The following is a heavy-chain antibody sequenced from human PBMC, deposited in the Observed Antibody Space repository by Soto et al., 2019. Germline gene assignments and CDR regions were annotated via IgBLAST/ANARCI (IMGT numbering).Heavy chain of an antibody. CDR2: IYYSGST. CDR1: GGSIRSGGYY. Sequence: SETLSLTCTVSGGSIRSGGYYWSWVRQSPRRGLEWIGNIYYSGSTYYNPSLKSRLTISVDTSKNQFSLNLSSVTAADTAVYYCSRDRLMATAGTARHYFGLDVWGQGTTVTVSS. D-gene: IGHD5-18*01. CDR3: SRDRLMATAGTARHYFGLDV. J-gene: IGHJ6*02. V-gene: IGHV4-31*03.